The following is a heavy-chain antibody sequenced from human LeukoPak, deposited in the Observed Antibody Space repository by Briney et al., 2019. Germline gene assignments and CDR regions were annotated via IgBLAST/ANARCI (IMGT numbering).Heavy chain of an antibody. Sequence: GGSLRLSCAASGFTFDDYAMHWVRQAPGKGLEWVSGISWNSGSIGYADSVKGRFTISRDNAKNSLYLQMNSLRAEGTALYYCAKRQSGYDYFDYWGQGTLVTVSS. CDR1: GFTFDDYA. CDR2: ISWNSGSI. D-gene: IGHD5-12*01. J-gene: IGHJ4*02. CDR3: AKRQSGYDYFDY. V-gene: IGHV3-9*01.